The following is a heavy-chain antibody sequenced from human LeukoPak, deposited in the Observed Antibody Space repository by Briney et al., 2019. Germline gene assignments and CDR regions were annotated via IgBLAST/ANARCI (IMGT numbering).Heavy chain of an antibody. CDR1: GFTFSSYS. D-gene: IGHD4-11*01. J-gene: IGHJ6*03. CDR3: ASGVYSNYYMDV. V-gene: IGHV3-21*01. Sequence: KTGGSLRLSCAASGFTFSSYSMNWVRQAPGKGLEWVSSISRSSSYIYYADSVKGRFTISRDNAKNTLYLQMSSLRAEDTAVYYCASGVYSNYYMDVWGKGTTVTVSS. CDR2: ISRSSSYI.